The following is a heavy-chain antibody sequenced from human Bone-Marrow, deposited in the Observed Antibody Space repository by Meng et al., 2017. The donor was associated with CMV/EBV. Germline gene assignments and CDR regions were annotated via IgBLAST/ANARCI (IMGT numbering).Heavy chain of an antibody. V-gene: IGHV3-7*04. CDR1: GFIFSTYW. J-gene: IGHJ6*02. D-gene: IGHD2-2*01. CDR2: IKQDGSEK. CDR3: VRVKGVVPAARMDV. Sequence: GESLKISCAASGFIFSTYWMTWVRQAPGKGLEWVANIKQDGSEKYYVDSVKGRFTISRDNAKNSLYLQMNSLRAEDTAVYYCVRVKGVVPAARMDVWGQGTTVTVSS.